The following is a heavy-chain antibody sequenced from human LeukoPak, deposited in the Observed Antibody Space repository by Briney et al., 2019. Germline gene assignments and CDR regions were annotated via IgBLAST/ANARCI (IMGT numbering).Heavy chain of an antibody. D-gene: IGHD5-24*01. CDR3: AKGDDYSTRGFDY. Sequence: GGSLRLSCAASGFTFSSYAMSWVRQAPGKGLEWVSAISGSGGSTYYADSVKGRFTISRDNPKNTLYLQMNSLRAEDTAVYYCAKGDDYSTRGFDYWGQGTLVTASS. CDR1: GFTFSSYA. CDR2: ISGSGGST. J-gene: IGHJ4*02. V-gene: IGHV3-23*01.